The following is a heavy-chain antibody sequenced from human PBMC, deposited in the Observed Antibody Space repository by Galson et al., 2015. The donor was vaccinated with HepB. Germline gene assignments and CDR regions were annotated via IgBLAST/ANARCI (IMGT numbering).Heavy chain of an antibody. D-gene: IGHD3-22*01. CDR1: GYTLTELS. V-gene: IGHV1-24*01. CDR3: ATVPDYYDSSGYPIDY. CDR2: FDPEDGET. Sequence: KVSCKVSGYTLTELSMHWVRQAPGKGLEWMGGFDPEDGETIYAQKFQGRVTMTEDTSTDTAYMELSSLRSEDTAVYYCATVPDYYDSSGYPIDYWGQGTLVTVSS. J-gene: IGHJ4*02.